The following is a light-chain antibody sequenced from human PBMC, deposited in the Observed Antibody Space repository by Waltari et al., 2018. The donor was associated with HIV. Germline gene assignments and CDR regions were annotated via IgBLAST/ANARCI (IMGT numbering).Light chain of an antibody. J-gene: IGLJ2*01. CDR3: AAWDDSLKGPI. CDR2: SYN. CDR1: SSNIGSNT. Sequence: QSVLTQPPSASGPPGQRVTTPSSGSSSNIGSNTVNWYQQLPGTAPKLLIYSYNLRPSGVPDRFSGSKSGTSASLAISGLQSEDEADYYCAAWDDSLKGPIFGGGTKVTVL. V-gene: IGLV1-44*01.